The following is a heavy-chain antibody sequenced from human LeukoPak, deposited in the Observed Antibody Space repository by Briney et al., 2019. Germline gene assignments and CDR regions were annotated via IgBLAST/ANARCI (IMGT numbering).Heavy chain of an antibody. V-gene: IGHV3-30*02. J-gene: IGHJ4*02. CDR2: IRNYGSDK. Sequence: GGSLRLSCAASGFTLSNYGMHWVRQAPGKGLEWVAFIRNYGSDKYYADSVKGRFTISRDNSKNTLYLQMNSLRAEDTAVYYCAKEYGYTYGEFDYWGQGTLVTVSS. CDR3: AKEYGYTYGEFDY. D-gene: IGHD5-18*01. CDR1: GFTLSNYG.